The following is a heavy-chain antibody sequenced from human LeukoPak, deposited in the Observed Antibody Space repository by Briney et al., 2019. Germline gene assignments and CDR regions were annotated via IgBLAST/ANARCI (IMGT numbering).Heavy chain of an antibody. J-gene: IGHJ6*03. V-gene: IGHV3-30*18. D-gene: IGHD1-1*01. CDR1: GFTFSSYG. CDR2: ISYDGSNK. Sequence: GRSLRLSCAASGFTFSSYGMHWVRQAPGKGLEWVAVISYDGSNKYYADSVKGRFTISRDNSKNTLYLQMNSLRAEDTAVYYCAKTGKGCMDVWGKGTTVTVSS. CDR3: AKTGKGCMDV.